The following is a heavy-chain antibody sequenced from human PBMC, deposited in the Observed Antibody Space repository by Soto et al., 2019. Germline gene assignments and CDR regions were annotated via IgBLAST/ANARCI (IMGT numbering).Heavy chain of an antibody. CDR1: GVSVISGGHY. CDR3: ARDQAATVDRHYFDY. Sequence: LSLTCSVSGVSVISGGHYWNWIRQFPGKGLEWIGYIYHSGGGYYNPSLKSRASMSVDTSKNEFSLRLASVTAADTAVYFCARDQAATVDRHYFDYWGQRALVTVSS. D-gene: IGHD4-4*01. V-gene: IGHV4-31*03. J-gene: IGHJ4*02. CDR2: IYHSGGG.